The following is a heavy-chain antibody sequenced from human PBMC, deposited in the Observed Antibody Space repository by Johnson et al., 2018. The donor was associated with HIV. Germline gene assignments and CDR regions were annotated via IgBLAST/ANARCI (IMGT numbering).Heavy chain of an antibody. CDR3: ANEPHLDAFDI. V-gene: IGHV3-7*05. CDR1: GFTFSRYW. CDR2: IKQDGSEK. D-gene: IGHD1-14*01. Sequence: VQLLESGGGLVQSGGSLRLSCAASGFTFSRYWMSWVRQAPGKGLEWVANIKQDGSEKYYVDAVKGRFTISRDNAKNSLFLQMNSLRVEDTAVYYCANEPHLDAFDIWGQGTMVTVSS. J-gene: IGHJ3*02.